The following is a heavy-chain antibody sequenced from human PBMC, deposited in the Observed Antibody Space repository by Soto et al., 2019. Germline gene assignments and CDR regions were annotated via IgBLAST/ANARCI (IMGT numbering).Heavy chain of an antibody. V-gene: IGHV1-46*01. J-gene: IGHJ4*02. D-gene: IGHD1-26*01. CDR1: GYTFTSFY. CDR2: INPTDGTT. CDR3: ARDGNSARYNY. Sequence: ASVKVSCKASGYTFTSFYLHWVRQAPGQGLEWVGIINPTDGTTDYAQKFQGRVTMTRDTSTSTVYMEVSSLRSDDTAVYYCARDGNSARYNYWGQGTPVTVSS.